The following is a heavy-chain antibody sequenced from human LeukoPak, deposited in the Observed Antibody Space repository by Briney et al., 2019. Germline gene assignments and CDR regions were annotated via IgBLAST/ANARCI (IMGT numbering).Heavy chain of an antibody. CDR1: GFIFTHYG. V-gene: IGHV3-33*01. D-gene: IGHD2-2*01. Sequence: GRSLRLSCAASGFIFTHYGFHWVRQAAGKGLGWVAVIGVDGTMKYYAESVKGRFTISRDNSRNTLYLQMNSLTAEDTAVYYCVLVVVPAAVWHFDLWGRGTLVTVSS. CDR3: VLVVVPAAVWHFDL. J-gene: IGHJ2*01. CDR2: IGVDGTMK.